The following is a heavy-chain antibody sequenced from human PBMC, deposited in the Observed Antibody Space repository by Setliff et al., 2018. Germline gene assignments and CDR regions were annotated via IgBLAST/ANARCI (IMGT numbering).Heavy chain of an antibody. CDR3: ARAPRYFDSTGSYFDF. V-gene: IGHV4-34*01. J-gene: IGHJ4*02. Sequence: PSETLSLTCAASGGSFTYYYWTWIRQPPGKGLGWIGEINHLGTTNYNPSLKSRVTMSVDTSKSQFSLKLTSVTAADTAVYYRARAPRYFDSTGSYFDFWGQGTLVTVSS. CDR2: INHLGTT. D-gene: IGHD3-22*01. CDR1: GGSFTYYY.